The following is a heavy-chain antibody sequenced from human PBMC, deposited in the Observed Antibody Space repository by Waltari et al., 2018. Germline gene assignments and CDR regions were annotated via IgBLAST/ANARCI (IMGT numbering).Heavy chain of an antibody. V-gene: IGHV3-9*01. D-gene: IGHD3-3*01. CDR2: VTWNSGDI. CDR1: GFPLDNFA. J-gene: IGHJ4*02. CDR3: ARDIVAAAIIPTYFDL. Sequence: EVRLEESGGGLVQPGMSLRLSCSASGFPLDNFAMHWVRQVPGRGLEWGSGVTWNSGDITYADSVKGRFTISRDNAKNSLFLELNSLKDDDTALYYCARDIVAAAIIPTYFDLWGQGTQVTVSS.